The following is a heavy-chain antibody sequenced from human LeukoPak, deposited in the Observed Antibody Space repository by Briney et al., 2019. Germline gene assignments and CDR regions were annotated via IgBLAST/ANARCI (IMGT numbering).Heavy chain of an antibody. CDR2: INQSGST. D-gene: IGHD3-22*01. CDR3: ATLGGLYYESHGYPDFDH. J-gene: IGHJ4*02. CDR1: GGSLSPYY. V-gene: IGHV4-34*01. Sequence: SETLSLTCSVSGGSLSPYYWSWIRQPPGGGLEWLGEINQSGSTNYNPSLKSRVTISVEKFKNQFSLEVTSVTAADTAIYHCATLGGLYYESHGYPDFDHWGQGTLVTVSS.